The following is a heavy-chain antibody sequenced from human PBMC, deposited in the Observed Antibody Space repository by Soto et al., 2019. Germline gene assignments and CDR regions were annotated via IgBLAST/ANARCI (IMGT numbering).Heavy chain of an antibody. D-gene: IGHD6-13*01. CDR2: ISSNSAYI. CDR3: TRDASRDSSARGWFDP. CDR1: GFTFRSFT. J-gene: IGHJ5*02. V-gene: IGHV3-21*02. Sequence: EVQLVEFGGGLVKPGGSLRLSCAASGFTFRSFTMNWVRQAPGKELEWVSTISSNSAYIYYTDALRGRFTISRDNAKNSLHLQMNSLRAEDTAVYYCTRDASRDSSARGWFDPWGPGTLVTVSS.